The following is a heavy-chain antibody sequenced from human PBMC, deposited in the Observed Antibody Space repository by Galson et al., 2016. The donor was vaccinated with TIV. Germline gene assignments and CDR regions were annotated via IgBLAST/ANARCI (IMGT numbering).Heavy chain of an antibody. CDR3: ARTRLPATTGAFDI. J-gene: IGHJ3*02. CDR2: IYTSGST. V-gene: IGHV4-4*07. Sequence: TLSLTCTVSGGFINGDYWSWIRQPAGKGLEWIGRIYTSGSTKYNPSLKGRVSMSVDTSKNQLSLKVNSVTAADTAMYYCARTRLPATTGAFDIWGQGTMVTVSS. D-gene: IGHD1-1*01. CDR1: GGFINGDY.